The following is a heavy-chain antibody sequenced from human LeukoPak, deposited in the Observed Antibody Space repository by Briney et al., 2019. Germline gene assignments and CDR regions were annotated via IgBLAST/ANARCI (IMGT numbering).Heavy chain of an antibody. Sequence: ASVKVSCKASGYTFTSYGISWVRQAPGQGLEWMGWINPNSGGTNYAQKFQGRVTMTRDTSISTAYMELSRLRSDDTAVYYCARGGYSYGYKRFDYWGQGTLVTVSS. CDR2: INPNSGGT. D-gene: IGHD5-18*01. V-gene: IGHV1-2*02. CDR1: GYTFTSYG. J-gene: IGHJ4*02. CDR3: ARGGYSYGYKRFDY.